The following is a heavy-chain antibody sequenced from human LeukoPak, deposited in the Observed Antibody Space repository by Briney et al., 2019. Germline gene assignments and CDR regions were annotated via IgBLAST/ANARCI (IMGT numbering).Heavy chain of an antibody. CDR2: VSPNGALT. V-gene: IGHV3-21*01. D-gene: IGHD1-26*01. CDR3: ARENSGSYYQFDC. J-gene: IGHJ4*02. Sequence: PGGTLRLSCAASGFTFGGHGMNWVRQAPGKGLEWVSGVSPNGALTYYADAVKGRFTISRDNAKNSLYLQMNSLRPEDTAVYYCARENSGSYYQFDCWGQGTLVTVSS. CDR1: GFTFGGHG.